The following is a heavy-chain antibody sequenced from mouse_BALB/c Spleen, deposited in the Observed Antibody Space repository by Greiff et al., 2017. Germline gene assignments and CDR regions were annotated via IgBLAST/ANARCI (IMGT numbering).Heavy chain of an antibody. CDR1: GYSITSGYY. J-gene: IGHJ2*01. CDR3: ARDPNWDGGYFDY. CDR2: ISYDGSN. V-gene: IGHV3-6*02. D-gene: IGHD4-1*01. Sequence: DVQLQESGPGLVKPSQSLSLTCSVTGYSITSGYYWNWIRQFPGNKLEWMGYISYDGSNNYNPSLKNRISITRDTSKNQFFLKLNSVTTEDTATYYCARDPNWDGGYFDYWGQGTTLTVSS.